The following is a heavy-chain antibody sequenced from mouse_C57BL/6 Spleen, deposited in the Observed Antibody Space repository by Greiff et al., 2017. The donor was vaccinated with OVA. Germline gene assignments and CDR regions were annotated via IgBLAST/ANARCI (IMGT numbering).Heavy chain of an antibody. CDR1: GYSFTDYN. Sequence: EVQLQESGPELVKPGASVKISCKASGYSFTDYNMNWVKQSNGKSLEWIGVINPNYGTTSYNQKFKGKATLTVDQSSSTAYMQLNSLTSEDSAVYYCARSHYGSSLYYAMDYWGQGTSVTVSS. D-gene: IGHD1-1*01. CDR2: INPNYGTT. CDR3: ARSHYGSSLYYAMDY. J-gene: IGHJ4*01. V-gene: IGHV1-39*01.